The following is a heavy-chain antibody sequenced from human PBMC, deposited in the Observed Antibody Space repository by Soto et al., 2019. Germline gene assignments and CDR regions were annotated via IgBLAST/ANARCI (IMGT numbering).Heavy chain of an antibody. CDR2: ISLRSSNI. D-gene: IGHD3-3*01. CDR1: GFTFSNYS. CDR3: ASVHYDFWSGYFPY. J-gene: IGHJ4*02. Sequence: GGSLRLSCAASGFTFSNYSMNWVRQAPGKGLEWVSSISLRSSNIYYADSVKGRFTISRDNANNSLYLQMNSLRAEDTAVYYCASVHYDFWSGYFPYWGQGTLVTVSS. V-gene: IGHV3-21*06.